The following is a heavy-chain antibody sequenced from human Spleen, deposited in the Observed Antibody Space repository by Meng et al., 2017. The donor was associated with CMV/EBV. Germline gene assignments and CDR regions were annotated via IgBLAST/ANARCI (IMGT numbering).Heavy chain of an antibody. Sequence: SGDIFTNYGFSWVRQAPGQGLEWMGWINTKNGDTQYAQNFQGRLTMTTDTSTNTAKMELISLTSDDTAVYYCARALYYDFWSSPYDSWGQGTLVTVSS. CDR1: GDIFTNYG. V-gene: IGHV1-18*01. CDR2: INTKNGDT. CDR3: ARALYYDFWSSPYDS. J-gene: IGHJ4*02. D-gene: IGHD3-3*01.